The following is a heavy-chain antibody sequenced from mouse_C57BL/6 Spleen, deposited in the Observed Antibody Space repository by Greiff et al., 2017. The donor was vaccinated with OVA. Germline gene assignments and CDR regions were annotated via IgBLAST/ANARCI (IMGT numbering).Heavy chain of an antibody. CDR1: GFTFTSYW. CDR2: INPSNGGT. CDR3: ARWYYGSTYWYFDV. V-gene: IGHV1-53*01. J-gene: IGHJ1*03. D-gene: IGHD1-1*01. Sequence: QVQLQQPGTDLVKPGASVKLSCTASGFTFTSYWMHWVQQRPGQGLEWIGNINPSNGGTNYNEKFKSKATLTVDKSSSTAYMQISSLTSEDSAVYYCARWYYGSTYWYFDVWGTGTTVTVSS.